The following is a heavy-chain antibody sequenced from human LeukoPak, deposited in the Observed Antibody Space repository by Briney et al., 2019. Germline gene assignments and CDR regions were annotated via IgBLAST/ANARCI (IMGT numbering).Heavy chain of an antibody. CDR2: ISYDGSNK. CDR3: ASHDYYGSGSQTGPFDY. CDR1: GFTFSSYG. D-gene: IGHD3-10*01. J-gene: IGHJ4*02. V-gene: IGHV3-30*03. Sequence: PGGSLRLSWAASGFTFSSYGMHWVRQAPGKGLEWVAVISYDGSNKYYADSVKGRFTISRDNSKNTLYLQMNSLRAEDTAVYYCASHDYYGSGSQTGPFDYWGQGTLVTVSS.